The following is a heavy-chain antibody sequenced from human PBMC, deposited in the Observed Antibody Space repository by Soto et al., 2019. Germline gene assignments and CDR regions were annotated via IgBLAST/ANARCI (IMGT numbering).Heavy chain of an antibody. V-gene: IGHV4-30-2*01. Sequence: PSETLSVTCAFSVGSISSGGYSWSWIRQPPGKGLEWIGYIYHSGSTYYNPSLKSRVTISVDMSKNQFYLKLSSVTAADTAVYYCAREGVVGAPWFDPWGQGTLVTVSS. CDR1: VGSISSGGYS. D-gene: IGHD1-26*01. J-gene: IGHJ5*02. CDR2: IYHSGST. CDR3: AREGVVGAPWFDP.